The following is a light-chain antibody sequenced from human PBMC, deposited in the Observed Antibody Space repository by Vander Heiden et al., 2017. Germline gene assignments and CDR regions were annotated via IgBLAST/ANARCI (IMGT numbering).Light chain of an antibody. V-gene: IGKV3-15*01. Sequence: VTKQLPATLSVSPGERATLSCRASQSVSSNLAWYQQKPGQAPRLLIYGASTRATGMPARFSGSGSGTEFTLTISSLQSEDLAVDYWQQYNNWLSWTFGQGTKVEIK. CDR1: QSVSSN. CDR3: QQYNNWLSWT. CDR2: GAS. J-gene: IGKJ1*01.